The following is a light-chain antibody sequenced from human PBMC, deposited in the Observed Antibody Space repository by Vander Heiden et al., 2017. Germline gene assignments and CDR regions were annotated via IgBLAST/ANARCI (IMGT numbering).Light chain of an antibody. CDR3: NSRDSSGNHLV. CDR2: GKN. J-gene: IGLJ1*01. V-gene: IGLV3-19*01. Sequence: SSELTQAPAVSLALGQTVRITCQGDSLRSYYASWYQQKPGQAPVLVIYGKNNRPSGIPDRFSGSSSGNTASLTITGAQAEDEADYYCNSRDSSGNHLVFGTGTKVTVL. CDR1: SLRSYY.